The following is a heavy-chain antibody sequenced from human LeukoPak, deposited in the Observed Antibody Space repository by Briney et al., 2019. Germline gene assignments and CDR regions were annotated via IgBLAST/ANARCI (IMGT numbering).Heavy chain of an antibody. Sequence: PGGSLRLSCAASGFTFSAYGMHWVRRAPGKGLEWVAFIWFDGSNKYYADSVKGRFTISRDNSKNTLYLQMNSLRLEDTAVFYCAKECGGGCSDDYWGQGLQVTVSS. D-gene: IGHD2-21*02. J-gene: IGHJ4*02. CDR3: AKECGGGCSDDY. V-gene: IGHV3-30*02. CDR1: GFTFSAYG. CDR2: IWFDGSNK.